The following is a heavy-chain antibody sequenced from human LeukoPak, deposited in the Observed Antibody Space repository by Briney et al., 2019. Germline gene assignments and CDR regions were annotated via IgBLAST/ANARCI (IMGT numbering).Heavy chain of an antibody. J-gene: IGHJ5*02. Sequence: SETLSLTCAVSGGSITSTYWWSWVRQPPGMGLEWIGEVYHTGSTNYNPSLKSRVTISVDKSKNQFCLSLSSVTAADTAVYYCARITVTKGRYNWFDPWGQGTLVTVSS. V-gene: IGHV4-4*02. CDR2: VYHTGST. D-gene: IGHD4-11*01. CDR3: ARITVTKGRYNWFDP. CDR1: GGSITSTYW.